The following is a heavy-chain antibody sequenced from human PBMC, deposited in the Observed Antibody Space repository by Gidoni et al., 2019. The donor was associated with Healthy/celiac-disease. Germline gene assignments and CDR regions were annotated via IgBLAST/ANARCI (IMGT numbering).Heavy chain of an antibody. CDR3: AQVELPVSDY. V-gene: IGHV3-74*01. J-gene: IGHJ4*02. CDR1: GFTCSNYW. CDR2: INSDGSST. Sequence: EVQLVESGGGLVQTGGSLSLSCAASGFTCSNYWMHWVRQAPGKGLVWVSRINSDGSSTSYADSVKGRFTISRDNAKNTLYLQMNSLRAEDTAVYYCAQVELPVSDYWGQGTLVTVSS. D-gene: IGHD1-7*01.